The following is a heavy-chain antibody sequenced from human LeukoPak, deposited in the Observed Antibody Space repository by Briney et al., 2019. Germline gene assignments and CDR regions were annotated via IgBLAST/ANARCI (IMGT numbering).Heavy chain of an antibody. V-gene: IGHV3-7*04. J-gene: IGHJ4*02. Sequence: NSGSYFWTWVRQAPGKGLEWVANIKQDGSKKSYVDSVKGRFTISRDNAKNSLYLQMNSLRAEDTAIYYCTRVGYIDEGIDYWGQGTLVTVSS. CDR3: TRVGYIDEGIDY. D-gene: IGHD5-24*01. CDR1: NSGSYF. CDR2: IKQDGSKK.